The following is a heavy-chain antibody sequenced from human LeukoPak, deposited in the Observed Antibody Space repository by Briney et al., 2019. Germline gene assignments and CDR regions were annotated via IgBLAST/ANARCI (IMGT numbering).Heavy chain of an antibody. J-gene: IGHJ4*02. CDR2: INHSGST. CDR3: ARGYCSGGSCYESRGWFDY. V-gene: IGHV4-34*01. Sequence: SGTLSLTCAVYGGSFSGYYWSWIRQPPGKGLEWIGEINHSGSTNYNPSLKSRVTISVDTSKNQFSLKLGSVTAADTAVYFCARGYCSGGSCYESRGWFDYWGQGTLVTVSS. CDR1: GGSFSGYY. D-gene: IGHD2-15*01.